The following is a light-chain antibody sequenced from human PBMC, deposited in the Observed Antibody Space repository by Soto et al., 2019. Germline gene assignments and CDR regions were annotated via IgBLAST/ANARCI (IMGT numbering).Light chain of an antibody. V-gene: IGKV3-15*01. CDR1: HSVSSS. Sequence: EVVMTQSPSTLSVSAGERATLSCGASHSVSSSLAWYQQKPGQAPRLLISGAATRAAGIPARFSGSGSGTEFTLTISSLQSEDFAVYYCQHYNTWPWTFGQGTKVDIK. CDR2: GAA. CDR3: QHYNTWPWT. J-gene: IGKJ1*01.